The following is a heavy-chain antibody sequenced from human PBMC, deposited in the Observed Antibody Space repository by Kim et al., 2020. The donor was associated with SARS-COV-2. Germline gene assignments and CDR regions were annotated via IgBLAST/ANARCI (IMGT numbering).Heavy chain of an antibody. V-gene: IGHV1-18*01. D-gene: IGHD2-21*02. Sequence: YAQKIQGRVTMTTDTSTSTAYLELRSLRSDDTAVYFCARDLVVVTATPGYWGQGTLVTVSS. J-gene: IGHJ4*02. CDR3: ARDLVVVTATPGY.